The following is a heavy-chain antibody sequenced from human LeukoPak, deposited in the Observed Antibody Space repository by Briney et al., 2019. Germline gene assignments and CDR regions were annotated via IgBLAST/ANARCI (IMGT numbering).Heavy chain of an antibody. CDR3: ARDHDWAFDL. Sequence: EWIAYINHDAEMIFYPDFVKGRFTISRDNAKKSLYLQMNALRYEDTAIYYCARDHDWAFDLWGQGTLVTVSS. CDR2: INHDAEMI. V-gene: IGHV3-48*02. D-gene: IGHD3-9*01. J-gene: IGHJ4*02.